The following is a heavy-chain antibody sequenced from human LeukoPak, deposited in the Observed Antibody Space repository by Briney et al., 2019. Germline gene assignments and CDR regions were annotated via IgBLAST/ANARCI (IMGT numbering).Heavy chain of an antibody. Sequence: SETLSLTCAVYGGSFSGYYWSWSRQPPGRGLEWIGEINHSGSTNYNPSLKSRVTISVDTSKNQFSLKLSSVTAADTAVYYCARGVRGYCSGGSCLPGGYYYYMDVWGKGTTVTVSS. CDR3: ARGVRGYCSGGSCLPGGYYYYMDV. J-gene: IGHJ6*03. D-gene: IGHD2-15*01. CDR1: GGSFSGYY. V-gene: IGHV4-34*01. CDR2: INHSGST.